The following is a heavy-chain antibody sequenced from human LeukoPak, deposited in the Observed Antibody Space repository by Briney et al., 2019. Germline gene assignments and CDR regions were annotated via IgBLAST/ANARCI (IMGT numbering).Heavy chain of an antibody. D-gene: IGHD6-19*01. Sequence: SETLSLTCTVSGGSVSSGSYYWSWIRQPPGKGLEWIGYIYYSGSTNYNPSLKSRVTISVDTSKNQFSLKLSSVTAADTALYYCARGDDSGWGGYWGQGTLVTV. CDR2: IYYSGST. J-gene: IGHJ4*02. CDR1: GGSVSSGSYY. V-gene: IGHV4-61*01. CDR3: ARGDDSGWGGY.